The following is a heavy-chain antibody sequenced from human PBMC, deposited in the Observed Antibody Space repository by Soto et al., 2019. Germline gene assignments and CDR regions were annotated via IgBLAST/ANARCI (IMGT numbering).Heavy chain of an antibody. Sequence: QLQVQESGPGLVKPSETLSLTCSVSGGSISSSPYYWGWIRQPPGKGLEWIARISFSGNTDYNPSLKSRVPISADTSKNQFSLTLSSVTAADTAVYYCARLTVVGRVGDCWGQGTLVTVSS. V-gene: IGHV4-39*01. CDR1: GGSISSSPYY. CDR2: ISFSGNT. J-gene: IGHJ4*02. D-gene: IGHD6-19*01. CDR3: ARLTVVGRVGDC.